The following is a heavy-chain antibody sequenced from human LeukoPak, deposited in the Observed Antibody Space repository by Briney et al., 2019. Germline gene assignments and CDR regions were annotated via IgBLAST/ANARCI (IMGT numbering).Heavy chain of an antibody. Sequence: GGSLTLSCAASGFTFSTYWMHWVRQAPGKGLVWVSRINSDGSHTSYADSVKGRFTISRDNAKKTLYLQMNNPRAEDTAVYYCATGGGGSEYWGQGTLVTVSS. CDR1: GFTFSTYW. CDR2: INSDGSHT. CDR3: ATGGGGSEY. J-gene: IGHJ4*02. D-gene: IGHD3-16*01. V-gene: IGHV3-74*01.